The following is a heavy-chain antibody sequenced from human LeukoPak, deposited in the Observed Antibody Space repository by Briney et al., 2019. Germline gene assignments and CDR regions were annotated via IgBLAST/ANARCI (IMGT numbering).Heavy chain of an antibody. CDR2: ISSSSSTI. Sequence: GGSLRLSCAASGFTFSSYSMNWVRQAPGKGLEWVSYISSSSSTIYYADSVKGRFTISRDNAKNSLYLQMNSLRAEDTAVYYCAREGGYSYGPRSYYYYGMDVWGQGTTVTVSS. CDR3: AREGGYSYGPRSYYYYGMDV. V-gene: IGHV3-48*04. J-gene: IGHJ6*02. D-gene: IGHD5-18*01. CDR1: GFTFSSYS.